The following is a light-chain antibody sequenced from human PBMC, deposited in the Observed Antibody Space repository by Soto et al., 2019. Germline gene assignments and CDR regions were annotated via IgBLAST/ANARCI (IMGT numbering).Light chain of an antibody. V-gene: IGKV1-39*01. Sequence: DKKMTQSPSSLSASVGDRVTITCRASQSIRTYLNWYQQKPGKAPKVLIYSVSTLETGVLSRFSGSGSGTDFALTISSLQPEDFGTYFWDYGYRTHTSGQGTRLEIK. CDR1: QSIRTY. CDR3: DYGYRTHT. J-gene: IGKJ5*01. CDR2: SVS.